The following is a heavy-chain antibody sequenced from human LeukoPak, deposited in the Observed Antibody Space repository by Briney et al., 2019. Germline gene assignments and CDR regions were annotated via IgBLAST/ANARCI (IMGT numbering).Heavy chain of an antibody. CDR3: TTGAWIQLWLADY. CDR1: GFTFSNAW. J-gene: IGHJ4*02. V-gene: IGHV3-15*01. CDR2: IKSNSDGGTT. D-gene: IGHD5-18*01. Sequence: KAGGSLRLSCAASGFTFSNAWMTWVRQAPGKGLEWVGLIKSNSDGGTTDYAAHVKGRFTISRDDTKTTLYLQMNSLKAEDTAVYYCTTGAWIQLWLADYWGRGTLVTVSS.